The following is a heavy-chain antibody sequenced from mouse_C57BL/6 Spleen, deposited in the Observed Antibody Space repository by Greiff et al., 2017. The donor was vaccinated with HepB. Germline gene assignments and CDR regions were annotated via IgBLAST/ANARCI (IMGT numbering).Heavy chain of an antibody. J-gene: IGHJ4*01. CDR2: INYDGSST. D-gene: IGHD1-1*02. Sequence: EVKLMESEGGLVQPGSSMKLSCTASGFTFSDYYMAWVRQVPEKGLEWVANINYDGSSTYYLDSLKSRFIISRDNAKNILYLQMSSLKSEDTATYYCARGSYVGAMDYWGQGTSVTVSS. CDR1: GFTFSDYY. CDR3: ARGSYVGAMDY. V-gene: IGHV5-16*01.